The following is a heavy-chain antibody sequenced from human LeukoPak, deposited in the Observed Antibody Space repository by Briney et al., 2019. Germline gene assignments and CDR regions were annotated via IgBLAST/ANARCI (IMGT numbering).Heavy chain of an antibody. CDR1: GGSISSGGYS. CDR3: ARRTYYYDSSGYLADAFDI. V-gene: IGHV4-61*08. Sequence: SETLSLTCAVSGGSISSGGYSWSWIRQPPGKGLEWIGYIYYSGSTNYNPSLKSRVTISVYTSKNQFSLKLSSVTAADTAVYYCARRTYYYDSSGYLADAFDIWGQGTMVTVSS. J-gene: IGHJ3*02. D-gene: IGHD3-22*01. CDR2: IYYSGST.